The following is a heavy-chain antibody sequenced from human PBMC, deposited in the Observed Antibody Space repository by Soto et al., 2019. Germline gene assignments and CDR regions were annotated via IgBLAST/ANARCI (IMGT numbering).Heavy chain of an antibody. CDR3: ARDHVAATIIFEY. V-gene: IGHV3-7*01. D-gene: IGHD2-15*01. CDR1: GFTFRIYW. Sequence: HPGGSLRLSCGASGFTFRIYWMSWVCQAPGKGLEWVANINQDGSEKYYADSVKGRFTISRDNANNSVYLQMDSLRAEDSAVYYCARDHVAATIIFEYWGQGTLVTVSS. CDR2: INQDGSEK. J-gene: IGHJ4*02.